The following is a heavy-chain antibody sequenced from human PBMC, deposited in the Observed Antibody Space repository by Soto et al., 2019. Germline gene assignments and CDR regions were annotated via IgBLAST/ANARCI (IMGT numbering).Heavy chain of an antibody. CDR2: ISYDGSNK. CDR3: ARDRGITMIVVVITPDGAFDL. Sequence: QVQLVESGGGVVQPGRSLRLSCAASGFTFSSYAMHWVRQAPGKGLEWVAVISYDGSNKYYADSVKGRFTISRDNSKNTLYLQMNSLRAEDTAVYYCARDRGITMIVVVITPDGAFDLWGQGTMVTVSS. CDR1: GFTFSSYA. J-gene: IGHJ3*01. V-gene: IGHV3-30-3*01. D-gene: IGHD3-22*01.